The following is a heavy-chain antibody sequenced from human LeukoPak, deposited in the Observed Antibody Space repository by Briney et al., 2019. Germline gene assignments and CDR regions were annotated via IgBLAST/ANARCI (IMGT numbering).Heavy chain of an antibody. D-gene: IGHD3-22*01. CDR1: GFTFSSHW. CDR2: TNTDGSTT. Sequence: GGSLRLSCEVSGFTFSSHWMHWVRQAPGKGPVWVSRTNTDGSTTNYADSVKGRFTISRGNAENTVYLQMNSLRAEDTAVYYCARARDLDDSSGYSFDYWGQGILVTVSS. J-gene: IGHJ4*02. CDR3: ARARDLDDSSGYSFDY. V-gene: IGHV3-74*01.